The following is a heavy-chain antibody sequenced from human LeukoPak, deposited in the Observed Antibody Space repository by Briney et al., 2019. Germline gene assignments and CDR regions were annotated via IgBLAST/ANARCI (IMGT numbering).Heavy chain of an antibody. J-gene: IGHJ4*02. CDR2: ISSSGTTT. CDR3: ATYRLSYADY. CDR1: GFTCSSYE. D-gene: IGHD2-2*01. V-gene: IGHV3-48*03. Sequence: PGGSLRLSCAASGFTCSSYEMNWVRQAPGKGREWVSYISSSGTTTHYQDSVKGRFTVCRDNAESSQYLQMSSLRAEDTAVYYCATYRLSYADYWGQGTLVTVSS.